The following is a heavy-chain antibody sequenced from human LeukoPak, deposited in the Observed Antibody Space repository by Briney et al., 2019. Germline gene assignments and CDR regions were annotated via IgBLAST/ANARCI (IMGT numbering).Heavy chain of an antibody. J-gene: IGHJ6*03. D-gene: IGHD2-8*01. CDR3: ARQYAYFYYYMDV. Sequence: SETLSLTCTVSGGSISSYYWSWIRQPPGKGLEWIGYIYYSGSTNYNHSLKSRVTISVDTSKNQFSLKLSSVTAADTAVYYCARQYAYFYYYMDVWGKGTTVIVSS. V-gene: IGHV4-59*08. CDR2: IYYSGST. CDR1: GGSISSYY.